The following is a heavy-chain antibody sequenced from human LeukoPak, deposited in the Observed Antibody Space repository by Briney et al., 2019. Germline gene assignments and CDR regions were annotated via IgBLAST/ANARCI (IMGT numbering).Heavy chain of an antibody. CDR3: ATKAAAYYFES. D-gene: IGHD6-13*01. J-gene: IGHJ4*02. CDR2: IYGGGPT. V-gene: IGHV3-53*01. Sequence: IYGGGPTYYADSVKGRFTISRDNSKNTLYLQMNSLRTEDTAVYYCATKAAAYYFESWGQGSLVTVSS.